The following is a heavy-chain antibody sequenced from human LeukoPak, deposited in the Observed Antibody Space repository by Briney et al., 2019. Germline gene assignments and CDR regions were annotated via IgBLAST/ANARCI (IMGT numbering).Heavy chain of an antibody. D-gene: IGHD3-3*01. CDR1: GFTFDDYG. CDR3: ARGEYYDFWSGYYSPQYYFDY. J-gene: IGHJ4*02. Sequence: GGSLRLSCAASGFTFDDYGMSWVRQAPGKGLEWVSGINWNCGSTGYADSVKGRFTISRDNAKNSLYLQMNSLRAEDTALYYCARGEYYDFWSGYYSPQYYFDYWGQGTLVTVSS. CDR2: INWNCGST. V-gene: IGHV3-20*04.